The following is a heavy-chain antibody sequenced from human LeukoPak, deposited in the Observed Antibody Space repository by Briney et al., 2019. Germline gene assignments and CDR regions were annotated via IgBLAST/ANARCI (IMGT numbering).Heavy chain of an antibody. CDR2: IYYSGST. D-gene: IGHD6-6*01. CDR1: GGSVSSGSYY. V-gene: IGHV4-61*01. CDR3: AKRNSPSSSSFIWFDP. J-gene: IGHJ5*02. Sequence: SETLSLTCTVSGGSVSSGSYYWSWIRQPPGKGLEWIGYIYYSGSTNYNPSLKSRVTISVDTSKNQFSLKLSSVTAADTAVYYCAKRNSPSSSSFIWFDPWGQGTLVTVSS.